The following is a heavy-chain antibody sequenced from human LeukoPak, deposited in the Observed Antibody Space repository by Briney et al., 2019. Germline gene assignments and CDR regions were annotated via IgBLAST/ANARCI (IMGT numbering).Heavy chain of an antibody. V-gene: IGHV4-34*01. CDR2: IIHSGST. Sequence: SETLSLTCAVYGESLRVYYWSWLPHPPRKGLEWSGEIIHSGSTNYNPPLKRRVTISVHTSKNHCSLKLTSVTAAVRAVYCCARGQVVAAVSTFDPSGQGTLVSVSS. CDR1: GESLRVYY. D-gene: IGHD2-2*01. J-gene: IGHJ5*02. CDR3: ARGQVVAAVSTFDP.